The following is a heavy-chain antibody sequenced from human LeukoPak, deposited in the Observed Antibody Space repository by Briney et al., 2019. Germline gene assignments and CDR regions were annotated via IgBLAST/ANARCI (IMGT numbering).Heavy chain of an antibody. V-gene: IGHV4-61*02. CDR3: ASQDCGWFDP. CDR1: GGSIGSGSYY. CDR2: IYNSGST. Sequence: SQTLSLTCTVSGGSIGSGSYYWSWIRQPAGKGLEWIGRIYNSGSTNYNPSLKSRVTISVDTSKNQFSLKLSSVTAADTAVYYCASQDCGWFDPWGQGTLVTVSS. D-gene: IGHD2-21*02. J-gene: IGHJ5*02.